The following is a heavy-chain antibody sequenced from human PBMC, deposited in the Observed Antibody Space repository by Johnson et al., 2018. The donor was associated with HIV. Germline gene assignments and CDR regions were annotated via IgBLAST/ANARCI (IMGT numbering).Heavy chain of an antibody. CDR1: GFTFSIYW. CDR3: VRGEEGAFDI. Sequence: MLFVESGGGLVQPGGSLRLSCAASGFTFSIYWMTWVRQASGKGLEWVASIRQDGSEKYFVYSVKGRFTISRDNAKNSLFLQMTSLTAEDTAVFSCVRGEEGAFDIWGQGTMVTVSS. J-gene: IGHJ3*02. V-gene: IGHV3-7*05. CDR2: IRQDGSEK.